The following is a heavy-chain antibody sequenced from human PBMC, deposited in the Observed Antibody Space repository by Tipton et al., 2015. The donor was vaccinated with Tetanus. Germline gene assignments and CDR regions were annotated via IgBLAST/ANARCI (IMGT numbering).Heavy chain of an antibody. CDR2: IYYSGSI. CDR1: GGSISSSSYY. Sequence: TLSLTCTVSGGSISSSSYYWGWIRQPPGKGLEWIGSIYYSGSIYYNPSLKSRVTISVDTSKNQFSLKLSSVTAADTAVYYCARLRYSYGSQADPWGQGTLVTVSS. D-gene: IGHD5-18*01. J-gene: IGHJ5*02. V-gene: IGHV4-39*01. CDR3: ARLRYSYGSQADP.